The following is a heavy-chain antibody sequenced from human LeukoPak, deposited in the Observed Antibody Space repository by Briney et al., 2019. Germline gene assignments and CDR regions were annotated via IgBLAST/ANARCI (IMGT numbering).Heavy chain of an antibody. V-gene: IGHV4-34*01. CDR3: ARGYYCSSTSCYSYRFDP. CDR2: INHSGST. CDR1: GGSFSGYY. D-gene: IGHD2-2*02. J-gene: IGHJ5*02. Sequence: SETLSLTCAVYGGSFSGYYWSWIRQPPGKGLEWIGKINHSGSTNYNPSLKSRVTISVDTSKNQFSLKLSSVTAADTAVYYCARGYYCSSTSCYSYRFDPWGQGTLVTVSS.